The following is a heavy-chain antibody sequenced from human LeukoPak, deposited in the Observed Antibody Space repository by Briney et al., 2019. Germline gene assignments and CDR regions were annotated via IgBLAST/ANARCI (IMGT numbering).Heavy chain of an antibody. J-gene: IGHJ4*02. Sequence: SETLSLTCTVSGGSISSGTYYWSWIRQPPGKGLEWIGYISYSGSTNYNPSLKSRVTISVDMSKNQFSLKLSSVTAADTAVYYCARGITSWYYFDYWGQGSLVTVPS. CDR3: ARGITSWYYFDY. D-gene: IGHD1-14*01. CDR2: ISYSGST. V-gene: IGHV4-61*01. CDR1: GGSISSGTYY.